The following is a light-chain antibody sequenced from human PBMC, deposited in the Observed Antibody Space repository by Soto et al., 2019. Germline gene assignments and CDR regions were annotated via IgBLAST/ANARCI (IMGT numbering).Light chain of an antibody. J-gene: IGKJ2*01. CDR3: QQYAGSSYT. CDR1: QSVSSNY. CDR2: GGS. Sequence: EIVLTQSPGTLSLSPGERATLSCRASQSVSSNYLVWYQQKPGQAPRPLIYGGSTTATGIPDRFSGSGSGTDFTLTISRLEPEDFAVYYCQQYAGSSYTFGQGTKLEIK. V-gene: IGKV3-20*01.